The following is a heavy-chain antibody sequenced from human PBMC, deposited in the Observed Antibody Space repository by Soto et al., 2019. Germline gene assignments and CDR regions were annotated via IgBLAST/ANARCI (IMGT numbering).Heavy chain of an antibody. V-gene: IGHV4-59*01. CDR2: IYYSGST. CDR3: ARARAIAAPPDY. CDR1: GGSISSYY. J-gene: IGHJ4*02. D-gene: IGHD6-6*01. Sequence: SETLSLTCTVSGGSISSYYWSWIRQPPGKGLEWIGYIYYSGSTNYNPSLKSRVTISVDTSKNQFSLKLSSVTAADTAVYYCARARAIAAPPDYWGQGTLVTVS.